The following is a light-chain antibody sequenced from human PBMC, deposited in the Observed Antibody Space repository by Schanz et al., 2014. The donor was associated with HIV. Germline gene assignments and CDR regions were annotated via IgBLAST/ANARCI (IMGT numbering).Light chain of an antibody. V-gene: IGLV2-14*03. Sequence: QSALTQPASVSGSPGQSITISCTGDSSDVGGYDYVSWYQQHPGKAPKLIIYDVTDRPSGVSFRFSGSKSGNTASLTISGLQSEDEAHYYCCSYAGISTSVVFGGGTKLTV. CDR1: SSDVGGYDY. J-gene: IGLJ2*01. CDR2: DVT. CDR3: CSYAGISTSVV.